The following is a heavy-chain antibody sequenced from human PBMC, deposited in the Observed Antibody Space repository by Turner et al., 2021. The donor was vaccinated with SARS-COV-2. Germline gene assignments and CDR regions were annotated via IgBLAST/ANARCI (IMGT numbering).Heavy chain of an antibody. CDR3: ARHQGSTSGYDHGMNV. V-gene: IGHV4-59*08. Sequence: QVQLQESGPGLVRPSETLSLTCTVSGGSISSKSWSWIRQSPGRGLEWIGYVYKSRSIDYNPTIRSRVTISVDTSKNQLSLNLISRTAADTAVYYGARHQGSTSGYDHGMNVWGQGTAVIVSS. D-gene: IGHD1-1*01. CDR1: GGSISSKS. CDR2: VYKSRSI. J-gene: IGHJ6*02.